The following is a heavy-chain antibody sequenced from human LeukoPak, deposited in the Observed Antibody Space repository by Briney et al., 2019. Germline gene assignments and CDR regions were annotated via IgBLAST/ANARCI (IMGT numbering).Heavy chain of an antibody. J-gene: IGHJ4*02. CDR1: GYSFTSYW. V-gene: IGHV5-51*01. Sequence: GESLKISCKGSGYSFTSYWIGWGRQMPGKGLEWMGIIYPGDSDTRYSPSFQGQVSISPDKSISTAYLQWSSLKASDTAMYYCASRIRDGYNWMPARSPYYFDYWGQGTLVTVSS. CDR3: ASRIRDGYNWMPARSPYYFDY. CDR2: IYPGDSDT. D-gene: IGHD5-24*01.